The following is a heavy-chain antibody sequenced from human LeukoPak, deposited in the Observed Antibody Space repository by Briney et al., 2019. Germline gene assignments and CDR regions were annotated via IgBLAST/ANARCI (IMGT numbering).Heavy chain of an antibody. CDR3: ARTRVGATRSVDY. J-gene: IGHJ4*02. CDR2: INPNSGGT. CDR1: GYTFTGYY. Sequence: ASVKVSCKASGYTFTGYYMHWVRQAPGQGLEWMGWINPNSGGTNYAQKFQGRVTMTRDTSISTAYMELSRLRSDDTAVYYCARTRVGATRSVDYWGQGTLVTVSS. V-gene: IGHV1-2*02. D-gene: IGHD1-26*01.